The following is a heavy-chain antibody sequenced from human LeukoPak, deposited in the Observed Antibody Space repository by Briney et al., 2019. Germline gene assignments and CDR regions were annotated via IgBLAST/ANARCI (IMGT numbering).Heavy chain of an antibody. J-gene: IGHJ4*02. CDR3: ARDGRNFWSGYALDY. CDR2: LDGDSGRT. Sequence: PGGSLRLSCAASGFTFRLYAMSWVRQAPGRGLEWVSGLDGDSGRTYYADSVKGRFTVSRDNSKNTLYLQMNSLRAEDTAVYYCARDGRNFWSGYALDYWGQGTLVTVSS. V-gene: IGHV3-23*01. D-gene: IGHD3-3*01. CDR1: GFTFRLYA.